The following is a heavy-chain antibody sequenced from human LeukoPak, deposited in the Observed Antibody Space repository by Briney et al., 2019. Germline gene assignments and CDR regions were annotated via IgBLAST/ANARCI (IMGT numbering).Heavy chain of an antibody. CDR1: GGTFSSYA. CDR3: AHSDDYSNTIDY. D-gene: IGHD4-11*01. CDR2: IIPIFGTA. V-gene: IGHV1-69*05. J-gene: IGHJ4*02. Sequence: ASVKVSCKASGGTFSSYAISWARQAPGQGLEWMGGIIPIFGTANYAQKFQGRVTITTDESTSTAYMELSSLRSEDTAVYYCAHSDDYSNTIDYWGQGTLVTVSS.